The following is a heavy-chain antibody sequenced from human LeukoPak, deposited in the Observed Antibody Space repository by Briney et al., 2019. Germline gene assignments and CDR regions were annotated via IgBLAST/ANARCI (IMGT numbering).Heavy chain of an antibody. CDR2: IYYSGST. CDR3: ARHFRYGWNEPFGY. D-gene: IGHD1-1*01. V-gene: IGHV4-39*01. J-gene: IGHJ4*02. Sequence: SETLSLTCTVSGGSMSSSSYYWGWIRQPPGKGLEWIGSIYYSGSTYYNPSLKSRVTISVDTAKNQFSLKLRSATAADTAVHYCARHFRYGWNEPFGYWGQGSLVTVSS. CDR1: GGSMSSSSYY.